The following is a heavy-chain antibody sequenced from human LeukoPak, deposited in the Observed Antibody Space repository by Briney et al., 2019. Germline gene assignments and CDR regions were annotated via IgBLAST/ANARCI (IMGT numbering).Heavy chain of an antibody. Sequence: GESLRLSCAASGFTFSSYAMSWVRQAPGKGLEWVSAISGSGGSTYYADSVKGRFTISRDNSKNTLYLQMNSLRAEDTAVYYCAKQGGFDWLTNWFDPWGQGTLVTVSS. CDR1: GFTFSSYA. J-gene: IGHJ5*02. V-gene: IGHV3-23*01. D-gene: IGHD3-9*01. CDR2: ISGSGGST. CDR3: AKQGGFDWLTNWFDP.